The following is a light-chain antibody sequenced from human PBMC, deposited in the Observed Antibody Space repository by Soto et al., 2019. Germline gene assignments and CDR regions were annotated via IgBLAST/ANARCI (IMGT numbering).Light chain of an antibody. CDR1: QTVGTF. CDR2: DAS. Sequence: EIVLTQSPATLSLSPGERATLSCRASQTVGTFLAWYQQKPGQAPRLVIDDASKRATGIPARFSGTGSGTDFALTISSIEPEDFAVYYCQHRTNWPRTFGQGTKLDIK. V-gene: IGKV3-11*01. J-gene: IGKJ2*01. CDR3: QHRTNWPRT.